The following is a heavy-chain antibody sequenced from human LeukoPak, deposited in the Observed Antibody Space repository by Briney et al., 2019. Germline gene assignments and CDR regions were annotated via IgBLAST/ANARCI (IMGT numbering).Heavy chain of an antibody. CDR2: IYYSGST. D-gene: IGHD6-25*01. J-gene: IGHJ5*02. V-gene: IGHV4-31*03. CDR1: GGSISSGGYY. CDR3: ARAEGSSGLPWWFDP. Sequence: SETLSLTCTVSGGSISSGGYYWSWIRQHPGKGLEWIGYIYYSGSTYYNPSLKSRVTISVDTSKNQFSLKLSSVTAADTAVYYCARAEGSSGLPWWFDPWGQGTLVTVSS.